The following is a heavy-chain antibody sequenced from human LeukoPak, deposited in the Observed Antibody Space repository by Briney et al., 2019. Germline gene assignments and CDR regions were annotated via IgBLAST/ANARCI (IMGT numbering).Heavy chain of an antibody. D-gene: IGHD4-17*01. Sequence: PGGSLRLSCAASGFTFSSHTVTRVRQAPGRGLEWVSSISSSSIIHYADSVRGRFTISGDNAKKSLYLQMNSLRAEDTAVYYCARLWDYGDFQNAFDIWGQGTTVTVSS. V-gene: IGHV3-69-1*01. J-gene: IGHJ3*02. CDR2: ISSSSII. CDR3: ARLWDYGDFQNAFDI. CDR1: GFTFSSHT.